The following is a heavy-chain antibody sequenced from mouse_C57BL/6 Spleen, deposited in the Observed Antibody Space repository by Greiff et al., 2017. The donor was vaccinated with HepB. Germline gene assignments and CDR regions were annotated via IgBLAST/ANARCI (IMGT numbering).Heavy chain of an antibody. CDR2: INPNNGGT. J-gene: IGHJ2*01. Sequence: EVKLQQSGPELVKPGASVKISCKASGYTFTDYYMNWVKQSHGKSLEWIGDINPNNGGTSYNQKFKGKATLTVDKSSSTAYMELRSLTSEDSAVYYCARELPLGGYWGQGTTLTVSS. D-gene: IGHD2-12*01. CDR1: GYTFTDYY. V-gene: IGHV1-26*01. CDR3: ARELPLGGY.